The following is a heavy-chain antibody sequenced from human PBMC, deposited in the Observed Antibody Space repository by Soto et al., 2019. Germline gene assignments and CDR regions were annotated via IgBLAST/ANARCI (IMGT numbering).Heavy chain of an antibody. V-gene: IGHV3-53*01. J-gene: IGHJ4*02. CDR1: GFTVSNNY. CDR3: ARGATVVTPKSDEY. Sequence: GGSLRLSCAASGFTVSNNYMSWVRQAPGKGLEWVSVVYSDGSTYYADSVKGRFTISRDNSKNTVYLQMNSLRAEDTAVYYCARGATVVTPKSDEYWGQGTLVTVSS. D-gene: IGHD4-17*01. CDR2: VYSDGST.